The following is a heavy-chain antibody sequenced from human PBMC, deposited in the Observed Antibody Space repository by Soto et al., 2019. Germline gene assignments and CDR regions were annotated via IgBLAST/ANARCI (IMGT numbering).Heavy chain of an antibody. D-gene: IGHD3-3*01. CDR1: GYTFSDYY. CDR3: ASHYDMWSGYLSPVDY. Sequence: QVQLVESGGDLVKRGGSLRLSCAASGYTFSDYYMSWIRQAPGKGLEWISYIDTSSTKIYYADSVKGRFTISRDNVKNSLYLEMNSLRDEDTAVYYCASHYDMWSGYLSPVDYWGQGTLVTVSS. J-gene: IGHJ4*02. CDR2: IDTSSTKI. V-gene: IGHV3-11*01.